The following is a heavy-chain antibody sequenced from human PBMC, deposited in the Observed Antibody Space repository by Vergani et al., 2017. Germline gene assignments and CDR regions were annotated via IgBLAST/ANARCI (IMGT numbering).Heavy chain of an antibody. V-gene: IGHV3-33*06. CDR2: IWYDGSNK. D-gene: IGHD6-13*01. CDR1: GFTFSSYG. Sequence: QVQLVESGGGVVQPGRSLRLSCAASGFTFSSYGLHWVRQAPGKGLEWVAVIWYDGSNKYYADSVKDRFTISRDNSKNTLYLQMNSLRAEDTAVYYCAKDLSSSWLNKYYYYGMDVWSQGTTVTVSS. J-gene: IGHJ6*02. CDR3: AKDLSSSWLNKYYYYGMDV.